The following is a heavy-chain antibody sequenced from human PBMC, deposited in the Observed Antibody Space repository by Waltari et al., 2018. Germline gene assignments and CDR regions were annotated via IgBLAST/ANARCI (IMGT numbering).Heavy chain of an antibody. CDR2: IYHSGST. CDR3: ARVPPATYYFDY. Sequence: QLQLQESGSGLVKPSQTLSLTFAVSDGSISSGGYSWRWIRQPPGKGLEWIGYIYHSGSTYYNPSLKSRVTISVDRSKNQFSLKLSSVTAADTAVYYCARVPPATYYFDYWGQGTLVTVSS. J-gene: IGHJ4*02. CDR1: DGSISSGGYS. D-gene: IGHD5-12*01. V-gene: IGHV4-30-2*01.